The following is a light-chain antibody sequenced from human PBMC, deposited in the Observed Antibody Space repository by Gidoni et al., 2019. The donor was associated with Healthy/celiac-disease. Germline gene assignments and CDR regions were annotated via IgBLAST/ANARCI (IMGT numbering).Light chain of an antibody. Sequence: EIVLTQSPATLSLSPGDRATPSCRASETVYSYLAWYQHKPGQAPRLLIYDASNRATGIPARFSGSGSGTDFTLTISSLEAEDFAVYYCQQRGNWPPAWTFGQGTRVEMK. J-gene: IGKJ1*01. CDR2: DAS. V-gene: IGKV3-11*01. CDR1: ETVYSY. CDR3: QQRGNWPPAWT.